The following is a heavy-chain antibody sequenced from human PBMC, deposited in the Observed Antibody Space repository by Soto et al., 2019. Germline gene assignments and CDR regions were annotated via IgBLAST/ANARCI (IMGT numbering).Heavy chain of an antibody. J-gene: IGHJ4*02. CDR3: AKFDEGGSSWYVGGFLFDY. Sequence: GGSLRLSCAASGFTFSSYAMSWVRQAPGKGLEWVSAISGSGGSTYYADSVKGRFTISRDNSKNTLYLQMNSLRAEDTAVYYCAKFDEGGSSWYVGGFLFDYWGQGTLVTVSS. V-gene: IGHV3-23*01. CDR2: ISGSGGST. CDR1: GFTFSSYA. D-gene: IGHD6-13*01.